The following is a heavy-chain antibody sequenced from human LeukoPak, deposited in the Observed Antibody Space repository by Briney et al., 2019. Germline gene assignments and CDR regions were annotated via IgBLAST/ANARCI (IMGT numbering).Heavy chain of an antibody. CDR1: GFAFSTYS. D-gene: IGHD1-26*01. Sequence: PGGSLRLSCAASGFAFSTYSMIWVRQAPGKGLEWVSWMSSGGNEEHYADSVKGRFTLSRDNAKNSVYLDMNSLRAEDTAVYYCARDEESEATVQTRFQYYYGMDVWGPGTTVTVS. CDR3: ARDEESEATVQTRFQYYYGMDV. V-gene: IGHV3-21*06. J-gene: IGHJ6*02. CDR2: MSSGGNEE.